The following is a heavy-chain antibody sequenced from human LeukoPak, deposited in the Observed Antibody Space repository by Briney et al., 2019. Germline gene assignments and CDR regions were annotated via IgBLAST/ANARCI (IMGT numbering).Heavy chain of an antibody. CDR1: GGPITSGRYY. CDR3: AKEKALVVITYFDY. CDR2: VSYSGST. Sequence: SETLSLTCTLSGGPITSGRYYWTWIRQHPQRGLEWIGYVSYSGSTNYNSSLKSRLTISADTSKNQFYLRLTSVTAADTAVYYCAKEKALVVITYFDYWGQGTLVTVSS. J-gene: IGHJ4*02. V-gene: IGHV4-31*03. D-gene: IGHD3-22*01.